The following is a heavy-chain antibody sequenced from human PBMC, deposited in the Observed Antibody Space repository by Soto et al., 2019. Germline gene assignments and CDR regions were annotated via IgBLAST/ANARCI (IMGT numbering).Heavy chain of an antibody. Sequence: QITLKESGPTLVKPTQTLTLTCTFSGFSLTTSGVGVGWIRQPPGKALEWLALIYWDDDKRYSPSLKSRHTNTEDTSKNPVGLTMTHMDPVDTATYYCAHRHSGWYRDNSFDPWGQGTLVTVSS. D-gene: IGHD6-19*01. CDR2: IYWDDDK. CDR1: GFSLTTSGVG. CDR3: AHRHSGWYRDNSFDP. J-gene: IGHJ5*02. V-gene: IGHV2-5*02.